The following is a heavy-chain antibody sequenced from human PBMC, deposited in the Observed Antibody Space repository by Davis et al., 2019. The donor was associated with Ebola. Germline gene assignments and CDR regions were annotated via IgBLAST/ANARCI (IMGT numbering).Heavy chain of an antibody. V-gene: IGHV3-73*01. D-gene: IGHD2-15*01. CDR1: GFTFSGSA. CDR3: TRHIGYCSGGSCYFDDY. CDR2: IRNKANSYAT. Sequence: GSLRLSCAASGFTFSGSAMHWVRQASGKGLEWVGRIRNKANSYATAYAASVKGRFTISRDDSKNTAYLQMNSLKTEDTAVYYCTRHIGYCSGGSCYFDDYWGQGTLVTVSS. J-gene: IGHJ4*02.